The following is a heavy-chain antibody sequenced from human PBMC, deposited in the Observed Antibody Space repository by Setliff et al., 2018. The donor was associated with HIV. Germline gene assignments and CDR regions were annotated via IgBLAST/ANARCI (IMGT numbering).Heavy chain of an antibody. CDR3: ARTYYDLLTGYLEYFDS. CDR2: IDYTGRT. CDR1: GGSISGSNYY. J-gene: IGHJ4*02. Sequence: KTSETLSLTCTVSGGSISGSNYYWGWIRQPPGKGLEWVGFIDYTGRTSYNPSLKSRVTISGDTSKNQFSLKLGSVTAADTAVYYCARTYYDLLTGYLEYFDSWGQGTLVTVSS. V-gene: IGHV4-39*01. D-gene: IGHD3-9*01.